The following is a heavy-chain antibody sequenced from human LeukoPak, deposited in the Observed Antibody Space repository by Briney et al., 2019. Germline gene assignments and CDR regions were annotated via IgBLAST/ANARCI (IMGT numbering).Heavy chain of an antibody. CDR1: GGSISSSSHY. CDR2: IYYSGTT. CDR3: ARAYFGSGSYYSRFDY. J-gene: IGHJ4*02. V-gene: IGHV4-39*01. Sequence: SETLSLTCTVSGGSISSSSHYWGWIRQPPGKGLEWIGSIYYSGTTYYKPSLKSRFAISVDTSKNQFSLKLSSVTAADTAVYYCARAYFGSGSYYSRFDYWGQGALGSVSS. D-gene: IGHD3-10*01.